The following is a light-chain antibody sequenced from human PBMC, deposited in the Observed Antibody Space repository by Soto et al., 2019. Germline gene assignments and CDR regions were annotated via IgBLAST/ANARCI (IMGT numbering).Light chain of an antibody. CDR2: GAS. V-gene: IGKV3D-15*01. J-gene: IGKJ4*01. CDR3: QQYNSWPPLT. CDR1: QSVSSN. Sequence: EIVMTQSPATLSVSPGERATLSCRASQSVSSNLAGYQQKPGQAPRLLIYGASTRATGIPARFSGSGAGTAFTLTISSLQSEDFAVYYCQQYNSWPPLTFGGGTKVEIK.